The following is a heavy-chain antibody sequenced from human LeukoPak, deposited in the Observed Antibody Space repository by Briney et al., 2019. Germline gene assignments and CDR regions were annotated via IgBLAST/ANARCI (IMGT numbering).Heavy chain of an antibody. CDR2: IYYSGST. CDR1: GSSISSFY. V-gene: IGHV4-59*01. CDR3: ARSGYYYDSSDYSRFDY. Sequence: PSETLSLTCTVSGSSISSFYWSWIRQPPGKGLEWIGYIYYSGSTNYNPSLESRLTISVDTSKNQFSLKLSSVTAADTAVYYCARSGYYYDSSDYSRFDYWGQGTLVTVSS. D-gene: IGHD3-22*01. J-gene: IGHJ4*02.